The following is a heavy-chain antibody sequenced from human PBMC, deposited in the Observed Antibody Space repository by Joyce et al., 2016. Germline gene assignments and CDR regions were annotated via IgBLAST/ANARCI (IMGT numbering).Heavy chain of an antibody. CDR1: GYTFTSYA. J-gene: IGHJ4*02. D-gene: IGHD6-6*01. CDR2: INADNGNT. Sequence: QVKLVQSGAEVKKPGASVKVSCKASGYTFTSYAMHWVRQAPGQRPEWMGWINADNGNTKYSQKCQGRVTITRDTSASIVYMELGSLRSEDAALFYCARAARRGNFDYWGQGTLVTVSS. CDR3: ARAARRGNFDY. V-gene: IGHV1-3*01.